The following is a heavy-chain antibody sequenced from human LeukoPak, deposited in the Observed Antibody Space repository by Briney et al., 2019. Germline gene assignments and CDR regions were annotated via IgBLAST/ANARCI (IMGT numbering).Heavy chain of an antibody. D-gene: IGHD3-16*02. Sequence: SETLSLTCTVSGGSISSYYWSWIRQPPGKGLEWIGYIYYSGSTNYNPSLKSRVTISVDTSKNQFSLKLSSVTAADTAVYYCGRLRGYRYTLDYWGQGTLVTVSS. J-gene: IGHJ4*02. CDR2: IYYSGST. V-gene: IGHV4-59*01. CDR3: GRLRGYRYTLDY. CDR1: GGSISSYY.